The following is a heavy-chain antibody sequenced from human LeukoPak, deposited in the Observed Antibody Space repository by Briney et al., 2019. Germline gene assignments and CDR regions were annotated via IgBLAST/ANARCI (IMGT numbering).Heavy chain of an antibody. J-gene: IGHJ4*02. V-gene: IGHV3-33*01. CDR2: IWYDGSNK. D-gene: IGHD3-10*01. CDR3: ARDRITMVRGVMGVVDY. Sequence: GRSLRLSCAASGFTFSSYGMHWVRQAPGKGLEWVAVIWYDGSNKYYADSVKGRFTISRDNSKNTLYLQMNSLRAEDTAVYYCARDRITMVRGVMGVVDYWGQGTLVTVSS. CDR1: GFTFSSYG.